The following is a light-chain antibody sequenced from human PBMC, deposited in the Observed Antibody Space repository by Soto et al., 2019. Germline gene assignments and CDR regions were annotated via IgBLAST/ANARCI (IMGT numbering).Light chain of an antibody. CDR3: QAYDGSNWV. CDR1: TGSIASNY. Sequence: NFMLTQPHSVSESPGKTVTISCTGSTGSIASNYVQWYQQRPGSAHTTVIYEDNQRPSGVSDRFSGSIDSSSNSASLTISGVKTADAADYFCQAYDGSNWVFGGGTKLTVL. J-gene: IGLJ3*02. V-gene: IGLV6-57*02. CDR2: EDN.